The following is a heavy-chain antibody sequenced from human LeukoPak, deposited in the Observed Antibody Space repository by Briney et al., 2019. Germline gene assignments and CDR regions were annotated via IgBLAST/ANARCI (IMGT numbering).Heavy chain of an antibody. V-gene: IGHV3-23*01. Sequence: VGSLRLSCAPSGFSFSNSGMSWVRQAAGKGLEWVSDISGSGTSTYYADSVKGRFTISRDNSNNTLHLHMTSLRVEDTALYYCAKGGWLQPNDYWGQGTLVTVSS. CDR3: AKGGWLQPNDY. CDR2: ISGSGTST. D-gene: IGHD5-24*01. CDR1: GFSFSNSG. J-gene: IGHJ4*02.